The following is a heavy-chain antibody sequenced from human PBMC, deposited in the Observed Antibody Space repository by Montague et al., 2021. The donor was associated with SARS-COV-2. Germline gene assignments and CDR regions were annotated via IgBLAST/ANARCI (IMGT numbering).Heavy chain of an antibody. CDR1: GGSISSYY. CDR3: AREGRGYCSSTSCQSAFDI. CDR2: MYYSGST. D-gene: IGHD2-2*01. Sequence: TLSLTCTVPGGSISSYYWSWIRQPPGKGLEWIGYMYYSGSTNYNPSLKSRVTISVDTSKNQFSLKLSSMTAADTAVYYCAREGRGYCSSTSCQSAFDIWGQGTMVTVAS. J-gene: IGHJ3*02. V-gene: IGHV4-59*01.